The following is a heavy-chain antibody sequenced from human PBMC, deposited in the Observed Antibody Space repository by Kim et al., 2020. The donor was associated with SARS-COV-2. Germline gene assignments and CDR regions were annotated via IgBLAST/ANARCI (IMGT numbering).Heavy chain of an antibody. CDR3: ARARGYGSGSYSWFDP. CDR2: MNPNSGNT. D-gene: IGHD3-10*01. V-gene: IGHV1-8*01. J-gene: IGHJ5*02. CDR1: GYTFTSYD. Sequence: ASVKVSCKASGYTFTSYDINWVRQATGQGLEWMGWMNPNSGNTGYAQKFQGRVTMTRNTSISTAYMELSSLRSEDTAVYYCARARGYGSGSYSWFDPWGQGTLVTVSS.